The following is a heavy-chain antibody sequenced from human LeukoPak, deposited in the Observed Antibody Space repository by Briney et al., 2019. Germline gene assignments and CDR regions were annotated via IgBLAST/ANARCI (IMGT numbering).Heavy chain of an antibody. J-gene: IGHJ6*02. D-gene: IGHD2-15*01. Sequence: PGGSLRLSCAASGFTFSNYGMHWVRQAPGKGLEWVAVISYDESDKYYANSVKGRFTISRDNSKNTLYPQMNSPRPEDTAVYYCAKGVVAATNAAYYGMDVWGQGTTVTVSS. CDR1: GFTFSNYG. CDR3: AKGVVAATNAAYYGMDV. V-gene: IGHV3-30*18. CDR2: ISYDESDK.